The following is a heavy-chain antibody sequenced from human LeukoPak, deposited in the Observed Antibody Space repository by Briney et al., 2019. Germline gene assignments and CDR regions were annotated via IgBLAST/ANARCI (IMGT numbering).Heavy chain of an antibody. CDR1: GFTFSSYA. CDR2: ISGSGGST. CDR3: ARDEAVAGHFDY. Sequence: GGSLRLSCAASGFTFSSYAMSWVRQAPGKGLEWVSAISGSGGSTYYADSVKGRFTISRDNAKNSLYLQMNSLRAEDTAVYYCARDEAVAGHFDYWGQGTLVTVSS. V-gene: IGHV3-23*01. J-gene: IGHJ4*02. D-gene: IGHD6-19*01.